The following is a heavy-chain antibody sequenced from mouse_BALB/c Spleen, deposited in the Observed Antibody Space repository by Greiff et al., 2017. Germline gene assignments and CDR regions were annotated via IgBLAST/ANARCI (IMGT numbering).Heavy chain of an antibody. V-gene: IGHV3-2*02. CDR2: ISYSGST. J-gene: IGHJ2*01. D-gene: IGHD1-1*01. Sequence: EVQLVESGPGLVKPSQSLSLTCTVTGYSITSDYAWNWIRQFPGNKLEWMGYISYSGSTSYNPSLKSRISITRDTSKNQFFLQLNSVTTEDTATYYCARGKRSYYGHFDYWGQGTTLTVSS. CDR1: GYSITSDYA. CDR3: ARGKRSYYGHFDY.